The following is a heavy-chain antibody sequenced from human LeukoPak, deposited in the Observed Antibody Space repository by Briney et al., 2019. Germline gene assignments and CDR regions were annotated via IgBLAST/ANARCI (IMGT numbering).Heavy chain of an antibody. CDR3: ASDRGYDSSGYYYPAFDY. Sequence: GGSLRLSCAASGFTFSSYAMHWVRQAPGKGLEWVAVISYDGSNKYYADSVKGRFTISRDNSKNTLYLQMNSLRAEDTAVYYCASDRGYDSSGYYYPAFDYWGQGTLVTVSS. CDR1: GFTFSSYA. V-gene: IGHV3-30*04. J-gene: IGHJ4*02. CDR2: ISYDGSNK. D-gene: IGHD3-22*01.